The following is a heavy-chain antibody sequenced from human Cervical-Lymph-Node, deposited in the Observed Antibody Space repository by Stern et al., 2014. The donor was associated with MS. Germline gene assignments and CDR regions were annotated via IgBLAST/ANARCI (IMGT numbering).Heavy chain of an antibody. Sequence: VQLVESGGGLVKPGGSLRLSCEASGFTLSSYSVNWVRQAPGKGLEWVSSISSTSSYIFYADSVKGRFTISRDKAKNSLYLQMNSLRVEDAAVYYCARDNWNDWRYGMDVWGQGTTVTVSS. D-gene: IGHD1-1*01. CDR3: ARDNWNDWRYGMDV. CDR1: GFTLSSYS. CDR2: ISSTSSYI. J-gene: IGHJ6*02. V-gene: IGHV3-21*01.